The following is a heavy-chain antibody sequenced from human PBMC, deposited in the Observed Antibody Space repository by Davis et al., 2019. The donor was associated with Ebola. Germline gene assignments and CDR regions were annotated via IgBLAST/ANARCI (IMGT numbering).Heavy chain of an antibody. CDR1: GYGFADYW. J-gene: IGHJ4*02. Sequence: KVSCKGSGYGFADYWIAWVRQTPGKGLEWMGIIYAGDSDTRYSPSFEGQVTISVDKSINTAYLQWSSLKASDTAMYYCARGPRSYFRAGGDDYWGQGTLVTVSS. D-gene: IGHD3-10*01. V-gene: IGHV5-51*01. CDR2: IYAGDSDT. CDR3: ARGPRSYFRAGGDDY.